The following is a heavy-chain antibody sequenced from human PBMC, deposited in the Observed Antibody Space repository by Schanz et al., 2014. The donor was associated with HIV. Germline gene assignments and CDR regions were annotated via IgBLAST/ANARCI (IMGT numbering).Heavy chain of an antibody. Sequence: QVQLQESGPGLVKPSETLSLTCTVSGGSVSSGSYYWSWIRQPPGKGLEWIGYIFYSGSTNYKSSLKSRVTISVDTTKEQFSLKLSSVTAADTAVYYCASSQGAARAFDYWGQGTLVTVSS. CDR3: ASSQGAARAFDY. J-gene: IGHJ4*02. V-gene: IGHV4-61*01. CDR1: GGSVSSGSYY. D-gene: IGHD6-6*01. CDR2: IFYSGST.